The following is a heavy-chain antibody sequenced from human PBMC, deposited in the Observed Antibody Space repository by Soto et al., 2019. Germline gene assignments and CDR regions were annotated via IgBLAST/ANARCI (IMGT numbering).Heavy chain of an antibody. CDR1: GGSISSYY. V-gene: IGHV4-59*01. Sequence: QVQLQESGPGLVKPSETLSLTCTVSGGSISSYYWSWIRQPPGKGLEWIGYIYYSGSTNYNPSLKSRVTISVXTAKNQFSLKLSSVTAADTAVYYCARQQTTTVVDYWGQGTLVTVSS. CDR3: ARQQTTTVVDY. CDR2: IYYSGST. D-gene: IGHD4-17*01. J-gene: IGHJ4*02.